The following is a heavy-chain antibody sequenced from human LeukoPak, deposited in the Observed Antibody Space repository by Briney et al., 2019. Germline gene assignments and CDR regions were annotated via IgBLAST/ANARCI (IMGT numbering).Heavy chain of an antibody. V-gene: IGHV4-4*09. CDR1: GVSMSAYQ. CDR3: ATSNDAKIAPFDH. Sequence: AETLSLTCTASGVSMSAYQMSWVRQSPEKGLEWIACINTKGETSYNPSLNSRVSTSVDTSKSQFSLRLTSVTAADTAVYYCATSNDAKIAPFDHWGQGAQVTGSS. D-gene: IGHD1-1*01. J-gene: IGHJ4*02. CDR2: INTKGET.